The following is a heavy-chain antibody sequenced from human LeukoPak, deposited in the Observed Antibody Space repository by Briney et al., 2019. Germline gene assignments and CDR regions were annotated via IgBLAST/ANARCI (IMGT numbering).Heavy chain of an antibody. CDR1: GFTFSSYA. D-gene: IGHD3-10*01. CDR3: ASGYYYGSGDFYYGMDV. V-gene: IGHV3-30-3*01. Sequence: GRSLRLSCAASGFTFSSYAMHWVRQAPGKGLEWVAVISYDGSNKYYADSVKGRFTISRDNSKNTLYLQMNSLRAEDTAVYYCASGYYYGSGDFYYGMDVWDQGTTVTVSS. CDR2: ISYDGSNK. J-gene: IGHJ6*02.